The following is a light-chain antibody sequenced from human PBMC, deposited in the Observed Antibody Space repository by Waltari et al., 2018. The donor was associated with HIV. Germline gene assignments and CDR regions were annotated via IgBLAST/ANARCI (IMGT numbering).Light chain of an antibody. Sequence: QSALTQPRSVSGSPGQSVTISCPGTSSAVGGYNYVSWYHQHPGKAPKLMIYDVSKRPSGVPDRFSGSKSGNTASLTISGLQAEDEADYYCCSYAGSYTFEVVFGGGTKLTVL. V-gene: IGLV2-11*01. J-gene: IGLJ2*01. CDR2: DVS. CDR1: SSAVGGYNY. CDR3: CSYAGSYTFEVV.